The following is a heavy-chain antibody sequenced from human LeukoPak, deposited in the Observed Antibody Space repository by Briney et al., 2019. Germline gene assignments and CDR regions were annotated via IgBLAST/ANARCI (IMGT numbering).Heavy chain of an antibody. CDR1: GFTFSNAW. CDR3: ARDLSGSYPDFDY. Sequence: GGSLRLSCAASGFTFSNAWMNWVRQAPGKGLEWVSSISSSSSYIYYADSVKGRFTISRDNAKNSLYLQMNSLRAEDTAVYYCARDLSGSYPDFDYWGQGTLVTVSS. CDR2: ISSSSSYI. J-gene: IGHJ4*02. V-gene: IGHV3-21*01. D-gene: IGHD3-10*01.